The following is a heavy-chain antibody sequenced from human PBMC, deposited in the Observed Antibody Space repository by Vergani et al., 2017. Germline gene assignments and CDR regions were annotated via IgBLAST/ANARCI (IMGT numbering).Heavy chain of an antibody. D-gene: IGHD2-15*01. Sequence: QLQLQESGSGLVKPSQTLSLTCAVPGGSISSGGYSWSWIRQPPGKGLEWIGYIHHSGSTYYNPSLKSRVTISVDRSKNQFSLKLSSVTAADTAVYYCARGYCSGGSCYSVPFDYWGQGTLVTVSS. V-gene: IGHV4-30-2*01. CDR3: ARGYCSGGSCYSVPFDY. J-gene: IGHJ4*02. CDR1: GGSISSGGYS. CDR2: IHHSGST.